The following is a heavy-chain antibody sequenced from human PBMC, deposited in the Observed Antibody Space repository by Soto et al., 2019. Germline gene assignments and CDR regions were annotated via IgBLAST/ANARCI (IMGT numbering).Heavy chain of an antibody. J-gene: IGHJ4*02. CDR1: GFSFSETW. D-gene: IGHD1-26*01. V-gene: IGHV3-15*06. CDR3: TADLWRSLGPAHDC. CDR2: VKREIDGGTT. Sequence: EVHLAEAGGGLVKPGGSLRISCAASGFSFSETWMNWVRQVPGKGLEWVGRVKREIDGGTTQYAAPVRGRFTISRDDSRATVYLQMNSLNSEDTAVYYCTADLWRSLGPAHDCWGPGIMVTVSS.